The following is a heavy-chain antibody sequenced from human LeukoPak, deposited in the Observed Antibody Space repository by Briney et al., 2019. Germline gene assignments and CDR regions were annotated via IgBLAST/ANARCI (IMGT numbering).Heavy chain of an antibody. Sequence: SETLSLTCTVSGGSISSSSYYWSWIRQAPGKGLEWIGYISYSGITDYNPSLKSRVTISVDTSKNQFTLKLNSVTAADTAVYFCTRDRRDGYNYVDLWGQGTLVTVSS. J-gene: IGHJ5*02. CDR1: GGSISSSSYY. D-gene: IGHD5-24*01. V-gene: IGHV4-61*01. CDR2: ISYSGIT. CDR3: TRDRRDGYNYVDL.